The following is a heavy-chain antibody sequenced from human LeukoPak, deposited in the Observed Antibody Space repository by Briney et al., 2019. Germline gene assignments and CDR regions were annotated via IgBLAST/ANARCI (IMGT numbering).Heavy chain of an antibody. CDR2: IRDDGSDT. J-gene: IGHJ3*02. D-gene: IGHD6-19*01. Sequence: PGGSLRLSCAASGFTFNDYAMYWVRQSPGRGLEWVALIRDDGSDTYHADSVKGRFTISRDNSKNTVFLRMNSLRGEDSAIYYCAKSDGHGTGFGFHIWGGGTMVTVSS. V-gene: IGHV3-30*02. CDR3: AKSDGHGTGFGFHI. CDR1: GFTFNDYA.